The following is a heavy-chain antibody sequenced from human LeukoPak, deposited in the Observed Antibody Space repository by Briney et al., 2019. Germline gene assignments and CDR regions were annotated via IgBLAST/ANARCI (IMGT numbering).Heavy chain of an antibody. V-gene: IGHV4-61*02. D-gene: IGHD3-3*01. CDR2: IYTGGST. CDR1: GGSISSGSYY. Sequence: SQTLSLTCTVSGGSISSGSYYWSWIRQPAGKGLEWIGRIYTGGSTNYNPSLKSRVTISVDTSKNQFSLKLSSVTAADTAVYYCARGRDDFWRNYYYYYGMDVWGQGTTVTVSS. J-gene: IGHJ6*02. CDR3: ARGRDDFWRNYYYYYGMDV.